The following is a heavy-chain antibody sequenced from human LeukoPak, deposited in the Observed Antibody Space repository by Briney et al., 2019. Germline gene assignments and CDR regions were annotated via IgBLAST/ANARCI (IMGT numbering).Heavy chain of an antibody. J-gene: IGHJ6*02. CDR3: ARRGRRSSSYLGMDV. CDR1: GGSICSYY. V-gene: IGHV4-59*08. CDR2: IYYSGST. D-gene: IGHD6-13*01. Sequence: SETLSLTCTVSGGSICSYYWSWIRQPPGKGLEWIGYIYYSGSTNYNPSLKSRVTISVDTSKNQFSLKLSSVTAADTAVYYCARRGRRSSSYLGMDVWGQGTTVTVSS.